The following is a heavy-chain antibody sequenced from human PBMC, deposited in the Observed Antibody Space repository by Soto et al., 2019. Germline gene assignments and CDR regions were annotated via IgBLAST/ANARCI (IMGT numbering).Heavy chain of an antibody. CDR2: IYYSGST. D-gene: IGHD2-2*01. J-gene: IGHJ5*02. V-gene: IGHV4-31*03. Sequence: QVQLQESGPGLVKPSQTLSLTCTVSGGSISSGGYYWSWIRQHPGKGLEWIGYIYYSGSTYYNPSLKSRVTISVDTSKNQFSLKLSSVTAADTAVYYCAVGRDIVVVPAATNRLWFDPWGQGTLVTVSS. CDR1: GGSISSGGYY. CDR3: AVGRDIVVVPAATNRLWFDP.